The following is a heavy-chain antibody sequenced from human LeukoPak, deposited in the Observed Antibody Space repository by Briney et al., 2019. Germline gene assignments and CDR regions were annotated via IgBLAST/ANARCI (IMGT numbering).Heavy chain of an antibody. Sequence: QPGGSLRLSCAASGFTFSSYSMNWVRQAPGKGLEWVSYISSSSSTIYYADSVKGRFTISRDNAKNSLYLQMNSLRAEDTAVYYCARDPTLLGTYDAFDIWGQGTMVTVSS. CDR1: GFTFSSYS. CDR2: ISSSSSTI. J-gene: IGHJ3*02. D-gene: IGHD7-27*01. CDR3: ARDPTLLGTYDAFDI. V-gene: IGHV3-48*01.